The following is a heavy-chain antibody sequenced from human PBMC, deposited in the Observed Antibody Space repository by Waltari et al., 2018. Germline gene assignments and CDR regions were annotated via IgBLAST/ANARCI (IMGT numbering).Heavy chain of an antibody. V-gene: IGHV4-4*07. D-gene: IGHD2-2*01. Sequence: QVQLQESGPGLVKPSETLSLTCTVSGGSISSYYWSWIRQPAGKGLEWIGRIYTSGSTNYNPSLKSRVTMSVDTSKNQFSLKLSSVTAADTAVYYCARDPTGYCSSTSCYEVAFDIWGQGTMVTVSS. CDR2: IYTSGST. CDR1: GGSISSYY. J-gene: IGHJ3*02. CDR3: ARDPTGYCSSTSCYEVAFDI.